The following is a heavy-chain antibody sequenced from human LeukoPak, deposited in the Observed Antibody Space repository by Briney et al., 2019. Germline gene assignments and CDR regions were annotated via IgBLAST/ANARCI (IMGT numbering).Heavy chain of an antibody. J-gene: IGHJ4*02. CDR1: RGSISGYY. CDR3: VRGLSWGSGSGYFDF. Sequence: PSETLSLTCTVSRGSISGYYWSWVRQPPGKGLEWIGYFYYSVTTNYNPSLKSRVTISVDTSKNQFSLHLTSVTAADTAVYYCVRGLSWGSGSGYFDFWGQGTLVTVSS. CDR2: FYYSVTT. D-gene: IGHD7-27*01. V-gene: IGHV4-59*01.